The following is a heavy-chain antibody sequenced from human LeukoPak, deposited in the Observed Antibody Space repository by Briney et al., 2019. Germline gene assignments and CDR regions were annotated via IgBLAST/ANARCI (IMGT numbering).Heavy chain of an antibody. CDR3: TRVGI. Sequence: GGSLRLSCTTSGFTFGDYPMSWVRQAPGKGLEWVGSIRSKTSGGTAEYAASVKGRFTISRDDSKSIAYLQMNSLKTEDTAVYYCTRVGIWGQGTLVTVSS. CDR1: GFTFGDYP. CDR2: IRSKTSGGTA. J-gene: IGHJ4*02. V-gene: IGHV3-49*04.